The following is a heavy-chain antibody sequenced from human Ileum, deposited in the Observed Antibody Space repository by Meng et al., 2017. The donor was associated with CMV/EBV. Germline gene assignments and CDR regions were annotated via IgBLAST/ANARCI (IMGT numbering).Heavy chain of an antibody. V-gene: IGHV3-20*04. J-gene: IGHJ6*02. CDR1: GFTFEDYG. D-gene: IGHD3-16*01. CDR2: INWKGSRT. CDR3: ARDRWGPDV. Sequence: GGSLRLSCAASGFTFEDYGMNWVRQAPGKGLEWVSGINWKGSRTDYADSVKGRFTISRDDAKNSLYLQMNSLRDEDTALYYCARDRWGPDVWGQGTTVTDSS.